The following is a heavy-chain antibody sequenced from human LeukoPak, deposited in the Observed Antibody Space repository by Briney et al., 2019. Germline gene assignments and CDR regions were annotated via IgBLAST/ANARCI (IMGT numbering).Heavy chain of an antibody. J-gene: IGHJ6*03. CDR2: IYHSGST. Sequence: SETLSLTCTVSGYSISSGYYWGWIRQPPGKGLEWIGSIYHSGSTYYNPSLKSRVTISVDTSKNQFSLKLSSVTAADTAVYYCARDRRGYEEDYYYYYYMDVWGKGTTVTVSS. CDR1: GYSISSGYY. CDR3: ARDRRGYEEDYYYYYYMDV. D-gene: IGHD5-12*01. V-gene: IGHV4-38-2*02.